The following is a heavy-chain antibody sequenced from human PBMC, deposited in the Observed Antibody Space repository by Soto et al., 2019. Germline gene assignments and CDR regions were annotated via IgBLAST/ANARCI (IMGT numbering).Heavy chain of an antibody. D-gene: IGHD1-26*01. Sequence: PGGSLRLSCAASGFTFTNAWMNWVRQAPGKGLEWVGRIKSKIEGGTTEYAAPVKGRFTLSRDDSKNTLYLQMNSLKTDDTAMYYCITDYSFVPWGQGTLVTVYS. CDR3: ITDYSFVP. CDR2: IKSKIEGGTT. V-gene: IGHV3-15*01. J-gene: IGHJ5*02. CDR1: GFTFTNAW.